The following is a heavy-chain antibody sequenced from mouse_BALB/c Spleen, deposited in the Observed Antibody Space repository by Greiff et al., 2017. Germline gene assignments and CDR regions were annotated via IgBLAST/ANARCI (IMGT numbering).Heavy chain of an antibody. D-gene: IGHD1-2*01. CDR2: IDTSDSYT. CDR1: GYTFTDYW. CDR3: ARTTAHYFDY. Sequence: QVQLQQPGAELVMPGASVKMSCKASGYTFTDYWMHWVKQRPGQGLEWIGAIDTSDSYTSYNQKFKGKATLTVDESSSTAYMQLSSLTSEDSAVYYCARTTAHYFDYWGQGTTLTVSS. J-gene: IGHJ2*01. V-gene: IGHV1-69*01.